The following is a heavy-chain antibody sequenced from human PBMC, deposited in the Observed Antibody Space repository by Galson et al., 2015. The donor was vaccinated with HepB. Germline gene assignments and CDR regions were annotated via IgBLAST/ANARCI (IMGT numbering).Heavy chain of an antibody. J-gene: IGHJ5*02. CDR3: AKVDCSSNSCYVGEGNWFDP. Sequence: SLRLSCAASGFTFDYYAMSWVRQAPGKGLEWVSGISPSGGTSYYADSVKGRFTISRDNSKNTVYLQMNSLRAEDTAVYYCAKVDCSSNSCYVGEGNWFDPWGQGTLVTVSS. CDR2: ISPSGGTS. V-gene: IGHV3-23*01. CDR1: GFTFDYYA. D-gene: IGHD2-2*01.